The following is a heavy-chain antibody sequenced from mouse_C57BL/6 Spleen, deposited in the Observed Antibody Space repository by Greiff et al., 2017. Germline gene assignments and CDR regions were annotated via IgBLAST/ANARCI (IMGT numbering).Heavy chain of an antibody. CDR3: SLITTVVAFYYFDY. Sequence: EVQLQQSVAELVRPGASVKLSCTASGFNIKNTYMHWVKQRPEQGLEWIGRIDPANGNNKYAPKFQGKATITADTSSNTAYLQLSSLTSDDTAIYYCSLITTVVAFYYFDYWGQGTTLTVSS. CDR2: IDPANGNN. J-gene: IGHJ2*01. V-gene: IGHV14-3*01. CDR1: GFNIKNTY. D-gene: IGHD1-1*01.